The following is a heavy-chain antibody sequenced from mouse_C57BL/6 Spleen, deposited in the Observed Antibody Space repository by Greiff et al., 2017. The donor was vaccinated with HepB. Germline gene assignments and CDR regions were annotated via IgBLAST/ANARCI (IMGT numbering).Heavy chain of an antibody. V-gene: IGHV5-9-1*02. CDR2: ISSGGDYI. Sequence: EVKLVESGEGLVKPGGSLKLSCAASGFTFSSYAMSWVRQTPEKRLEWVAYISSGGDYIYYADTVKGRFTISRDNAKNTLYLQMSSLKSEDTAMYCCTGGEAAQATYAYWGQGTLVTVS. J-gene: IGHJ3*01. CDR3: TGGEAAQATYAY. CDR1: GFTFSSYA. D-gene: IGHD3-2*02.